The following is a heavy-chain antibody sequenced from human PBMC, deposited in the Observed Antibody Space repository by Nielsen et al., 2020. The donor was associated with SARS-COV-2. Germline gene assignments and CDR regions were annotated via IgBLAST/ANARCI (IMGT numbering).Heavy chain of an antibody. CDR1: GFTFDDYA. CDR2: ISWNSGSI. Sequence: GGSLRLSCAASGFTFDDYAMHWVRQAPGKGLEWVSGISWNSGSIGYADSVKGLFTISRDNAKNSLYLQMNSLRAEDTALYYCAKDGHSSGWYGAPDYWGQGTLVTVSS. CDR3: AKDGHSSGWYGAPDY. J-gene: IGHJ4*02. D-gene: IGHD6-19*01. V-gene: IGHV3-9*01.